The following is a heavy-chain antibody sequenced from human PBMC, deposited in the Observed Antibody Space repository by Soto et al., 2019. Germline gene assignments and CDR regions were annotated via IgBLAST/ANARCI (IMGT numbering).Heavy chain of an antibody. CDR3: ARRNSGGGNPGPPPDY. Sequence: ASVKVSCKASGYTFTSYGISWVRQAPGQGLEWMGWISAYNGNTNYAQKLQGRVTMTTDTSTSTAYMELRSLRSDDTAVYYCARRNSGGGNPGPPPDYWGQGTLVTVSS. J-gene: IGHJ4*02. CDR1: GYTFTSYG. D-gene: IGHD3-10*01. CDR2: ISAYNGNT. V-gene: IGHV1-18*01.